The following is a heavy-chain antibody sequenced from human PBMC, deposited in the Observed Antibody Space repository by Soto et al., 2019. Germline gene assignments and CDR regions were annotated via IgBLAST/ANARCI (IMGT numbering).Heavy chain of an antibody. CDR1: GFTFSSYG. Sequence: GESLKISCAASGFTFSSYGMHWVRQAPGKGLEWVAVISDDGSIKYYADSVKGRFTISRDNSKNTFYLQMNSLRGDDTALYYCARAIETAMDPCDYWGQGALVTVSS. CDR2: ISDDGSIK. J-gene: IGHJ4*02. CDR3: ARAIETAMDPCDY. D-gene: IGHD5-18*01. V-gene: IGHV3-30*19.